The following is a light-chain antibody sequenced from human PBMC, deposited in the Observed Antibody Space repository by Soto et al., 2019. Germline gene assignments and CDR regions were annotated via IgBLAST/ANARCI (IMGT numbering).Light chain of an antibody. J-gene: IGLJ2*01. V-gene: IGLV2-14*01. CDR2: EVS. Sequence: QSALTQPASVSGSPGQSITISCTGTSSDVGRYNYVSWYQQHPGKAPKLMIYEVSNRPSGVSNRFSGSKSGNTASLTISGLQAEDEADYYCSSYTSSSTLGVVFGGGTKVTVL. CDR3: SSYTSSSTLGVV. CDR1: SSDVGRYNY.